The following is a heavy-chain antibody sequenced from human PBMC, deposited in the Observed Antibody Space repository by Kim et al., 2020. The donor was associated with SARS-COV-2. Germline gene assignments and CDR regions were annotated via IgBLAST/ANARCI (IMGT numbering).Heavy chain of an antibody. CDR1: GGSISSYY. CDR3: ARAPGGGFGGSHHDY. D-gene: IGHD3-10*01. Sequence: SETLSLTCTVSGGSISSYYRSWIRQPPGKGLEWIGYIYYSGSTNYNPSLKSRVTISVDTSKNQFSLKLSSVTAADTAVYYCARAPGGGFGGSHHDYWGQGTLVTVSS. V-gene: IGHV4-59*01. CDR2: IYYSGST. J-gene: IGHJ4*02.